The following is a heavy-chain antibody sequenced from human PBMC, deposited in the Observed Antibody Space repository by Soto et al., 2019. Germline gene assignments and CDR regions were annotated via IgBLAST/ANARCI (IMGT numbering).Heavy chain of an antibody. D-gene: IGHD3-16*01. CDR3: ARQGSNGAYYYYGMDV. CDR2: IYPGDSDT. CDR1: GYRFSSYW. V-gene: IGHV5-51*01. Sequence: GESLKISCQGSGYRFSSYWIAWVRQMPGKGLEWMGIIYPGDSDTRYSPSFEGQVTISADKSNSTAYLQWSSLKASDTAMYYCARQGSNGAYYYYGMDVWGQGTTVTVSS. J-gene: IGHJ6*02.